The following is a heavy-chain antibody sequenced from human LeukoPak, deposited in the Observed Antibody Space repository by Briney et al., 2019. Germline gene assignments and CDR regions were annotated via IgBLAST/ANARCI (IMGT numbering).Heavy chain of an antibody. CDR2: ISYDGSNK. J-gene: IGHJ5*02. CDR3: AKDRSQQQLFWTFDP. D-gene: IGHD6-13*01. Sequence: PGGSLRLSCAASGFSFSSYGMHWVRQAPGKGLEWVAVISYDGSNKYYADSVKGQFTTSRDNSKNTLYLQMNSLRAEDTAVYYCAKDRSQQQLFWTFDPWGQGTLVTVSS. CDR1: GFSFSSYG. V-gene: IGHV3-30*18.